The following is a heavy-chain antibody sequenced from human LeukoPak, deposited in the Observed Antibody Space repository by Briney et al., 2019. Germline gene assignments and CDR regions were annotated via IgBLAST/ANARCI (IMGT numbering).Heavy chain of an antibody. D-gene: IGHD4-17*01. Sequence: GASVKVSCKASGYTFTSYGISWVRQAPGQGLGWMGWISAYNGNTNYAQKLQGRVTMTTDTSTSTAYMELSSLRSEDTAVYYCARDISTVSDAFDIWGQGTMVTVSS. J-gene: IGHJ3*02. CDR3: ARDISTVSDAFDI. CDR2: ISAYNGNT. V-gene: IGHV1-18*01. CDR1: GYTFTSYG.